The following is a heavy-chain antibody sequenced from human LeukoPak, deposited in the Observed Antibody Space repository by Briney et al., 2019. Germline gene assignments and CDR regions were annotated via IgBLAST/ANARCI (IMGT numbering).Heavy chain of an antibody. CDR1: GYTFTSYD. Sequence: ASVKVSCKASGYTFTSYDINWVRQATGQGLEWMGIINPSGGSTSYAQKFQGRVTMTRDTSTSTVYMELSSLRSEDTAVYYCAREGCSSTSCYLSNYWGQGTLVTVSS. CDR3: AREGCSSTSCYLSNY. D-gene: IGHD2-2*01. CDR2: INPSGGST. J-gene: IGHJ4*02. V-gene: IGHV1-46*01.